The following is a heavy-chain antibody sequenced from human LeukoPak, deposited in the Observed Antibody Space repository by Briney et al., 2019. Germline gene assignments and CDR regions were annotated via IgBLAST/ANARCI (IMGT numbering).Heavy chain of an antibody. V-gene: IGHV3-33*01. J-gene: IGHJ4*02. Sequence: GGSLRLSCAASGFTFSSYGMHWVRQAPGKGLEWVAIIWYDGSNKYYADSVKGRFTISRDNSKNTLHLQMNSLRAEDTAVYYCARGVEMAGFDYWGQGTLVTVSS. CDR3: ARGVEMAGFDY. CDR1: GFTFSSYG. CDR2: IWYDGSNK. D-gene: IGHD5-24*01.